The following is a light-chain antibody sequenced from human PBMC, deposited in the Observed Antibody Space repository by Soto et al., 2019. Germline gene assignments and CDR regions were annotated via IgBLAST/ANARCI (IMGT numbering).Light chain of an antibody. J-gene: IGKJ1*01. Sequence: DIQMTQYTSTLSASVGDRVTLTFRASQSISSWLAWYQQKPGKAPKLLIYDASSLESGVPSRFSGSGSGTEFTLTISSLQPDDFATYYCQQYNSYRTFGQGGNVDI. CDR2: DAS. V-gene: IGKV1-5*01. CDR3: QQYNSYRT. CDR1: QSISSW.